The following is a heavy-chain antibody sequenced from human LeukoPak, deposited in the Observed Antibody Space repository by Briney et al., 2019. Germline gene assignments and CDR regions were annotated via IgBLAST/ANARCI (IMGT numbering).Heavy chain of an antibody. V-gene: IGHV3-7*01. CDR2: IKQDGSEK. Sequence: GGSLRLSCAASRFTFSSYWMSWVRQAPGKGLEWVANIKQDGSEKYYVDSVKGRFTISRDNAKNSLYLQMNSLRAEDTAVYYCARGPTYYDFWSGYYMFYYYMDVWGKGTTVTVSS. J-gene: IGHJ6*03. CDR3: ARGPTYYDFWSGYYMFYYYMDV. D-gene: IGHD3-3*01. CDR1: RFTFSSYW.